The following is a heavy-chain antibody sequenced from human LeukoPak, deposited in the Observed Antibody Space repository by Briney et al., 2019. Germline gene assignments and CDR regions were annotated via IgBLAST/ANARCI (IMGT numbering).Heavy chain of an antibody. J-gene: IGHJ4*02. CDR3: ARGPGGYCSSTSCYTVY. CDR2: ISSSSSYI. D-gene: IGHD2-2*02. CDR1: GFTFSSYS. V-gene: IGHV3-21*01. Sequence: PGGSLRLSCAASGFTFSSYSMNWVRQAPGKGLEWVSSISSSSSYIYYADSVKGRFTISRDNAKNSLYLQMNSLRAEDTPVYYCARGPGGYCSSTSCYTVYWGQGTLVTVSS.